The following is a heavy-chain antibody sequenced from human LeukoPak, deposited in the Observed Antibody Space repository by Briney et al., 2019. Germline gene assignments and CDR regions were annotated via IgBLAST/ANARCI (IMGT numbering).Heavy chain of an antibody. CDR2: IKQDGSEK. CDR1: GFTFSSYW. CDR3: ARVRYSSSWYYFDY. D-gene: IGHD6-13*01. J-gene: IGHJ4*02. Sequence: PGGSLRLSCAASGFTFSSYWMSWVRQAPGKGLEWVANIKQDGSEKYYVDSVKGRFTISRDNAKNSLYLQMNSLRAEDTAVYYCARVRYSSSWYYFDYWGQGTLVTVSS. V-gene: IGHV3-7*01.